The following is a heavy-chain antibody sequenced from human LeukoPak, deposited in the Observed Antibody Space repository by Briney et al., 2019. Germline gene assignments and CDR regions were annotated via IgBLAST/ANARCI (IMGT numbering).Heavy chain of an antibody. Sequence: GGSLRLSCAASGFTFSSYWMSWVRQAPGKGLEWVANIKQDGSEKYYVDSVKGRFTISRDNAKNSLYLQMNSLRAEDTAVYYCATYRVGPTMRSLDYWGQGILVTVSS. D-gene: IGHD1-26*01. CDR2: IKQDGSEK. CDR3: ATYRVGPTMRSLDY. V-gene: IGHV3-7*01. CDR1: GFTFSSYW. J-gene: IGHJ4*02.